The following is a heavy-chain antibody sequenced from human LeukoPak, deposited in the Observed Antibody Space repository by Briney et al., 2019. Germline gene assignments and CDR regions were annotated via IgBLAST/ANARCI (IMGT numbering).Heavy chain of an antibody. CDR2: IFSSGNT. Sequence: PSETLSLTCLVSGGSLRGQHWNWIRQPPGKGLEWIGYIFSSGNTNSNPSLRSRLTLSLDASKNQFSLKLKSVTAADTAVYYCARDGGARSFTNGLNWFDPWGQGILATVSS. CDR3: ARDGGARSFTNGLNWFDP. V-gene: IGHV4-59*11. D-gene: IGHD2-8*01. J-gene: IGHJ5*02. CDR1: GGSLRGQH.